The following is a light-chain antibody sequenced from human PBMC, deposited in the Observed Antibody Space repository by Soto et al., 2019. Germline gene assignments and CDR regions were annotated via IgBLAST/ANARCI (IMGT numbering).Light chain of an antibody. Sequence: DIQMTQSPSSLSASVGDRVTITCRASQSISISLNWYQLKPGKAPKLLIYAASNLQSGVPSRFSGSGSGTDFTLTISSLQPEDFATYFCQQSYSTPPWTFGQGTKVDIK. CDR1: QSISIS. V-gene: IGKV1-39*01. CDR3: QQSYSTPPWT. CDR2: AAS. J-gene: IGKJ1*01.